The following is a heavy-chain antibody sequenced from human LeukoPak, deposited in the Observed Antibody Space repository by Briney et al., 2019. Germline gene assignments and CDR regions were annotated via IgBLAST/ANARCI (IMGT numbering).Heavy chain of an antibody. CDR3: ARGDVDTGFDY. CDR1: GGSISSDGYY. CDR2: IYYSGST. J-gene: IGHJ4*02. V-gene: IGHV4-31*03. Sequence: PSQTLSLTCTVSGGSISSDGYYWSWIRQHPGKGLEWIGYIYYSGSTYYNPSLKSRVTISVGTPKNQFSLKLSSVTAADTAVYYCARGDVDTGFDYWGQGTLVTVSS. D-gene: IGHD5-18*01.